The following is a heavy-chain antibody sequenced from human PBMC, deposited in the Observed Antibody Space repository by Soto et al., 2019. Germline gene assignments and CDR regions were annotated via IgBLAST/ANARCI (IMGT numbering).Heavy chain of an antibody. V-gene: IGHV3-23*01. CDR1: GFTFSNYA. J-gene: IGHJ6*02. CDR3: AQANTSGWSSYYYYGLDV. D-gene: IGHD6-19*01. CDR2: INNNGGIT. Sequence: GGSLRFSCAASGFTFSNYAMSWVRQAPGKWLEWVSGINNNGGITHYADSVKGRFTISRDNSKNTLYLQINSLRAEDTAVYYCAQANTSGWSSYYYYGLDVWGQGXTVTVYS.